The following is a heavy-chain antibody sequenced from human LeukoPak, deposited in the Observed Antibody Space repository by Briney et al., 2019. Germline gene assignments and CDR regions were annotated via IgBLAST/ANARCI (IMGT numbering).Heavy chain of an antibody. Sequence: ASVKVSCKASGYTFTNNAMNWVRQAPGQGLEWMGWINTNIGRPTYAQGFTGRFVFSLDTSVNTAYLQIDSLRAEDTAVYYCARDSSGPAFWGQGSPVTVSS. V-gene: IGHV7-4-1*01. D-gene: IGHD6-19*01. J-gene: IGHJ4*02. CDR3: ARDSSGPAF. CDR1: GYTFTNNA. CDR2: INTNIGRP.